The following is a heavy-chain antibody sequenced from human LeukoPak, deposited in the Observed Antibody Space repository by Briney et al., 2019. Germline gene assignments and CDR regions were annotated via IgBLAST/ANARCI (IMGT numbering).Heavy chain of an antibody. V-gene: IGHV1-18*01. Sequence: ASVKVSCKASGDTFTTYGITWVRQAPGQGLEWMGWISTYNGNTDYTQKFQGRVAMTRDTSTSTAYMELRSLRSDDTAVYYCARGLSCSGNTCYAAHFDSWGQGTLVTVSS. CDR1: GDTFTTYG. CDR3: ARGLSCSGNTCYAAHFDS. CDR2: ISTYNGNT. J-gene: IGHJ4*02. D-gene: IGHD2-15*01.